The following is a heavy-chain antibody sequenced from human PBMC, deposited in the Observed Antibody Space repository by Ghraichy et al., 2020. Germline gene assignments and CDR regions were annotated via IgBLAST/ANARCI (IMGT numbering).Heavy chain of an antibody. D-gene: IGHD6-19*01. CDR3: VKDRGPSGSFDY. J-gene: IGHJ4*03. CDR1: GFTFSSYA. V-gene: IGHV3-23*01. Sequence: GGSLRLSCAASGFTFSSYAMSWVRQAPGKGLEWVSAIGGSSGNSYYADSVMGRFTISRDNSKKTLYLQMNSLRAEDTAVFYCVKDRGPSGSFDYWGLGTLVT. CDR2: IGGSSGNS.